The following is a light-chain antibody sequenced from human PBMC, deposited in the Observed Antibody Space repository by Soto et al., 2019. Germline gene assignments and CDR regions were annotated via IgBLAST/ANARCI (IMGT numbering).Light chain of an antibody. J-gene: IGKJ2*01. Sequence: EIVLTQSPATLSLSPGQRATLSCRASQSVGSYLAWYHQKPGQAPRLLIYDASNRATGIPDRFRGSGSGTDFTLTISSLEPEDFAVYYCHQRSNWPRTFGQGTKLEIK. CDR1: QSVGSY. CDR2: DAS. CDR3: HQRSNWPRT. V-gene: IGKV3-11*01.